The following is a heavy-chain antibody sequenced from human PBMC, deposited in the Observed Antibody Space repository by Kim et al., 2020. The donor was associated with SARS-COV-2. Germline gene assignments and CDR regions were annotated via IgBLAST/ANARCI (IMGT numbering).Heavy chain of an antibody. Sequence: SETLSLTCAVYGGSFSGYYWGWIRQPPGKGLEWIGEINHSGSTNYNPSLKSRVTISVDTSKNQFSLKLSSVTAADTAVYYCARGFGYSSSYRWFDPWGQGTLVTVSS. V-gene: IGHV4-34*01. J-gene: IGHJ5*02. D-gene: IGHD6-6*01. CDR2: INHSGST. CDR1: GGSFSGYY. CDR3: ARGFGYSSSYRWFDP.